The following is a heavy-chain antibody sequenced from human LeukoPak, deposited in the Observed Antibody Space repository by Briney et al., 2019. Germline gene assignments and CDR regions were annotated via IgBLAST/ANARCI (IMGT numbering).Heavy chain of an antibody. D-gene: IGHD1-26*01. Sequence: ASVKVSCTASGYTFTGYYMHWVRQAPGQGLEWMGWINPNSGGTNYAQKFQGRVTMTRDTSISTAYMELSRLRSDDTAVYYCAKAANEWELLAGYFDYWGQGTLVTVSS. CDR2: INPNSGGT. CDR1: GYTFTGYY. CDR3: AKAANEWELLAGYFDY. V-gene: IGHV1-2*02. J-gene: IGHJ4*02.